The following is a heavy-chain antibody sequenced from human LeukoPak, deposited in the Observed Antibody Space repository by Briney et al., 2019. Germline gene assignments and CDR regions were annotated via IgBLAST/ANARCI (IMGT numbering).Heavy chain of an antibody. J-gene: IGHJ4*02. D-gene: IGHD1-1*01. V-gene: IGHV4-59*02. CDR3: ARAGNNWSFDY. CDR1: GDSVSIYY. Sequence: PSETLSLTCTVSGDSVSIYYWSRIRQPPGKGLEWIGYIYYRGNTNYNPSLKSRVTMAVDTSKNQFSLKVSSVTAADTAVYYCARAGNNWSFDYWGQGTLVTVSS. CDR2: IYYRGNT.